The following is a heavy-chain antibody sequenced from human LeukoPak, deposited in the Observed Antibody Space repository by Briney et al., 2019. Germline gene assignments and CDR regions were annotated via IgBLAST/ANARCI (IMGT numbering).Heavy chain of an antibody. CDR2: IYYSGST. Sequence: SETLSLTCTVSGGSISSYYWSWIRQPPGKGLEWIGYIYYSGSTKYNPSLKSRVTISVDTSKNQFSMKLSSGTAADTAVYYCARHRQYDADAFDIWGQGTMVTVSS. CDR3: ARHRQYDADAFDI. D-gene: IGHD2/OR15-2a*01. J-gene: IGHJ3*02. CDR1: GGSISSYY. V-gene: IGHV4-59*08.